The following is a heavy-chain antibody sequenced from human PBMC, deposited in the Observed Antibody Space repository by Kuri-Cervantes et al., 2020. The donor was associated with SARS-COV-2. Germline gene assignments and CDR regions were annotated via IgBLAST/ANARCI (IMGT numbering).Heavy chain of an antibody. CDR3: ARVGEDIVVVPAAIPYYYYYMDV. D-gene: IGHD2-2*01. V-gene: IGHV1-18*01. Sequence: ASVKVSCKASGGTFSSYAISWVRQAPGQGLEWMGWISVYNGNTNYAQKLQGRVTMTTDTSTSTAYMELRSLRSDDTAVYYCARVGEDIVVVPAAIPYYYYYMDVWGKGTTVTDSS. CDR1: GGTFSSYA. J-gene: IGHJ6*03. CDR2: ISVYNGNT.